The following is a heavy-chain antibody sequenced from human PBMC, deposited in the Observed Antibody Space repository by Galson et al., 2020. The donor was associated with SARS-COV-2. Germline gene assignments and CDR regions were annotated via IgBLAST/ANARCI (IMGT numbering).Heavy chain of an antibody. D-gene: IGHD3-22*01. Sequence: ASETLSLTCPVSGGSISNYYWNWIRQAPGKGLEWIGHIFDSGTTNYNPSLKSRVTISVDTSKNQFSLRLRSVTAADTAVYYCARAGRFIDSSGHYPNYFAYWGQGTLLTVSS. V-gene: IGHV4-59*01. CDR1: GGSISNYY. J-gene: IGHJ4*02. CDR2: IFDSGTT. CDR3: ARAGRFIDSSGHYPNYFAY.